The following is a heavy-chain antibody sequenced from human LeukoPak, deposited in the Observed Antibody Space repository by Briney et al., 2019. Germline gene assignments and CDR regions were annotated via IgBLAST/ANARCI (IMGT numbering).Heavy chain of an antibody. J-gene: IGHJ4*02. V-gene: IGHV3-30*18. D-gene: IGHD3-22*01. Sequence: PGGSLRLSCAASGFTFSSNGMHWVGQPPAKGLEWVEVIYYDGSNKYYADSVKGRFTISRDNSKNTLYLQMNSLRAEDTAVYYCAKDRGPHYYDSSGYYDYWGQGTLVTVSS. CDR3: AKDRGPHYYDSSGYYDY. CDR1: GFTFSSNG. CDR2: IYYDGSNK.